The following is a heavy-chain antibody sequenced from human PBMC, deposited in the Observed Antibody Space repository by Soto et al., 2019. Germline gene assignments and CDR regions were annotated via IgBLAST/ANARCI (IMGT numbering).Heavy chain of an antibody. Sequence: GGSLRLSCAASGFTFSDYYMSWIRQAPGKGLEWVSYITSSGSTIYYADSVKGRFTISRDNAKNSLYLQMNSLRAEDTAVYYWARSARPYCSGGSCHTLNFDYWGQGTLVTVSS. J-gene: IGHJ4*02. D-gene: IGHD2-15*01. CDR2: ITSSGSTI. CDR3: ARSARPYCSGGSCHTLNFDY. V-gene: IGHV3-11*01. CDR1: GFTFSDYY.